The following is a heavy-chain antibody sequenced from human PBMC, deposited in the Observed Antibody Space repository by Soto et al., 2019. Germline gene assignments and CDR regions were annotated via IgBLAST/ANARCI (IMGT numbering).Heavy chain of an antibody. CDR3: ARAGITIFGVVRNWFDP. Sequence: SVKVSCKASGGTFSSYAISWVRQAPGQGLEWMGGIIPIFGTANYAQKFQGRVTITADKSTSTAYMELSSLRSEDTAVYYCARAGITIFGVVRNWFDPWGQGTLVTVS. J-gene: IGHJ5*02. D-gene: IGHD3-3*01. CDR2: IIPIFGTA. V-gene: IGHV1-69*06. CDR1: GGTFSSYA.